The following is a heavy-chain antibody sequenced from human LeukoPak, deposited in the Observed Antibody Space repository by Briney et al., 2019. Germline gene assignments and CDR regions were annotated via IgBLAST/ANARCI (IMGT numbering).Heavy chain of an antibody. V-gene: IGHV4-39*01. J-gene: IGHJ4*02. D-gene: IGHD3-22*01. CDR3: ARGANYDSSGYYYTDY. CDR1: GGSISSSSYY. CDR2: IYYSGST. Sequence: SETLSLTCTGSGGSISSSSYYWGWIRQPPGKGLEWIGSIYYSGSTYYNPSLKSRVTISVDTSKNQFSLKLSSVTAADTAVYYCARGANYDSSGYYYTDYWGQGTLVTVSS.